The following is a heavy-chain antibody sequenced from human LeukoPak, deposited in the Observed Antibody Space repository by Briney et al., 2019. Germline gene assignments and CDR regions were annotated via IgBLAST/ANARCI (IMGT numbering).Heavy chain of an antibody. J-gene: IGHJ5*02. CDR1: GYTFTGYY. V-gene: IGHV1-2*02. CDR2: INPNSGGT. Sequence: RASVKVSCKASGYTFTGYYMHWVRQAPGQGLEWMGWINPNSGGTNYAQKLQGRVTMTRDTSISTAYMELSRLRSDDTAVYYCAGAAGRYNWFDPWGQGTLVTVSS. D-gene: IGHD6-13*01. CDR3: AGAAGRYNWFDP.